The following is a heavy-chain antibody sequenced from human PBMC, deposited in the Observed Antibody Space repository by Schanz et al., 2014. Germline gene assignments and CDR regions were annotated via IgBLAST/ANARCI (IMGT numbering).Heavy chain of an antibody. D-gene: IGHD4-17*01. CDR2: ISASGGST. V-gene: IGHV3-23*04. J-gene: IGHJ4*02. CDR3: ARVPRRVTTRGGGSRYYFDY. CDR1: GFNFRSYP. Sequence: EVQLVESGGGLVQPGGSLRLSCAASGFNFRSYPMSWVRQAPGKGLEWVSAISASGGSTYYADSVKGRFTISRDNAKNTLYLQVNSLRAEDTAVYYCARVPRRVTTRGGGSRYYFDYWGQGTLVTVSS.